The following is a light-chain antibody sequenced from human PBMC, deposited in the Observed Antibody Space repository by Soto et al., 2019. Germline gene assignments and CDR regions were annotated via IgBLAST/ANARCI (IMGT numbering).Light chain of an antibody. CDR2: AAS. Sequence: DIQMTQSPSSLSASVGDRVTITCQASPDITNFLNWYQQKSGKAPKLLIYAASNLETGVPSRFSGGGSGTDFTFTISSLQPEDIATYYCQQYDLFPWTFGQGTKVEIK. CDR1: PDITNF. V-gene: IGKV1-33*01. CDR3: QQYDLFPWT. J-gene: IGKJ1*01.